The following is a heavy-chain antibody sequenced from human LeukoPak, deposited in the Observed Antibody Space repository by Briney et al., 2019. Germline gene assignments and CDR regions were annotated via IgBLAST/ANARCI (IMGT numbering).Heavy chain of an antibody. J-gene: IGHJ3*02. CDR1: GGSISSYY. V-gene: IGHV4-39*07. D-gene: IGHD2-21*02. CDR3: ARMSRDPDAFDI. Sequence: SETLSLTCTVSGGSISSYYWGWIRQPPGKGLEWIGSIYYSGSTYYNPSLKSRVTISVDTSKNQFSLKLSSVTAADTAVYYCARMSRDPDAFDIWGQGTMVTVSS. CDR2: IYYSGST.